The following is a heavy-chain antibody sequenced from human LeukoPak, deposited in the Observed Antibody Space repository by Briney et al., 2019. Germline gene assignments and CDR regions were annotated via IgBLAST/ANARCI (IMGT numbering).Heavy chain of an antibody. J-gene: IGHJ4*02. Sequence: PSETLSLTCTVSGGSISSYYWSWIRQPPGKGLEWIGYIYYSGSTNYNPSLKSRVTISVDTSKNQFSLKLSSVTAADTAVYYCAGLSEYSSSSSIDYWGQGTLVTVSS. CDR1: GGSISSYY. CDR2: IYYSGST. CDR3: AGLSEYSSSSSIDY. V-gene: IGHV4-59*08. D-gene: IGHD6-6*01.